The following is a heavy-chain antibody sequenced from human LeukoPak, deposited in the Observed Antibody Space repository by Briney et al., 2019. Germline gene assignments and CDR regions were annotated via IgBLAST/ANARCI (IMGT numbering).Heavy chain of an antibody. J-gene: IGHJ4*02. CDR1: GFTFSSYS. CDR2: ISSSSYI. V-gene: IGHV3-21*01. Sequence: GGSLRLSCAASGFTFSSYSMNWVRQAPGKGLEWVSFISSSSYIYYADSVKGRFTISRDNAKNSLYLQMNSLRAEDTAVYYCARDGTTPHWGQGTLVTVSS. CDR3: ARDGTTPH. D-gene: IGHD1-7*01.